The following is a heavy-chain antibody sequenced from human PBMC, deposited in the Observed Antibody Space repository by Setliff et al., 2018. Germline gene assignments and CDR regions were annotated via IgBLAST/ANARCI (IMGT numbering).Heavy chain of an antibody. V-gene: IGHV1-18*01. CDR3: ARGRIGSTWTGDC. CDR1: DYTFTDYG. CDR2: ISAYNGRT. D-gene: IGHD2-2*01. Sequence: GASVKVSCKASDYTFTDYGIYWVRQAPGQGLEWMGWISAYNGRTNYAEKLQDRVTMTTDISTSTAFMELRSLTSDDTALYYCARGRIGSTWTGDCWGQGTLVTVS. J-gene: IGHJ4*02.